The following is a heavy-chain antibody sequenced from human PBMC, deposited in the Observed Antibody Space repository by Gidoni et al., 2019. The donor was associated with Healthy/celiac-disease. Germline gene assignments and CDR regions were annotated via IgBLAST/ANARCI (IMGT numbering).Heavy chain of an antibody. V-gene: IGHV3-48*02. CDR3: ARSYRGGGGLDAFDI. CDR2: ISSSSSTI. D-gene: IGHD1-26*01. Sequence: EVQLVESGGGLVQPGGSLRLSCAASGFTFSSYSMNWVRQAPGKGLEWVSYISSSSSTIYYADSVKGRFTISRDNAKNSLYLQMNSLRDEDTAVYYCARSYRGGGGLDAFDIWGQGTMVTVSS. J-gene: IGHJ3*02. CDR1: GFTFSSYS.